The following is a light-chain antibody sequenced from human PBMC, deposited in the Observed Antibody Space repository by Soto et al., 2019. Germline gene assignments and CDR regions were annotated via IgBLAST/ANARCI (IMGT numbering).Light chain of an antibody. CDR3: TSYTSSSTIL. CDR1: SSDVGGYNY. J-gene: IGLJ2*01. V-gene: IGLV2-14*01. Sequence: QSVLTQPASVSGSPGQSITISCTGTSSDVGGYNYVSWYQQHPGKAPKLMIYDVSNRPSGASNRFSGSKSGNTASLTISGLQAEDEADYYCTSYTSSSTILFGGGTQLTV. CDR2: DVS.